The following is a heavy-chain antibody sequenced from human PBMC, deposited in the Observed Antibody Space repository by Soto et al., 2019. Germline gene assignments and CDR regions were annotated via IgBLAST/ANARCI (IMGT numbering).Heavy chain of an antibody. Sequence: QFQLVQSGAEVKKPGASVKVSCKASGYTFRSYGISWVRQAPGQGLERVGWIRAYNGDTHYAPKFQVRINLTTETSKDTANMELRSLRLDDTAVYYCARDWSRYHDNSGLIWFYWGQGSMVTVSS. D-gene: IGHD3-22*01. CDR2: IRAYNGDT. V-gene: IGHV1-18*04. CDR1: GYTFRSYG. CDR3: ARDWSRYHDNSGLIWFY. J-gene: IGHJ4*02.